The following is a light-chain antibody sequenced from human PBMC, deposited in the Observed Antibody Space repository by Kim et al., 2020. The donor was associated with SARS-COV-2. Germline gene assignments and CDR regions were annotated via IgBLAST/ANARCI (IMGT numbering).Light chain of an antibody. CDR2: GAT. CDR1: LRVSSK. CDR3: QQYNNWPFT. J-gene: IGKJ3*01. Sequence: VAPRERATRAWRASLRVSSKLAWYQQKADQAPRLLIYGATTRAAGIPDRFGGSGSGTEFTLTISSLQSEDFAVYYCQQYNNWPFTFGPGTKVDIK. V-gene: IGKV3-15*01.